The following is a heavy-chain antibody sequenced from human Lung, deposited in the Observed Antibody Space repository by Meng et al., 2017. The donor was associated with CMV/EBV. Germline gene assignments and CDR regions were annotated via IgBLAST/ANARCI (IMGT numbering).Heavy chain of an antibody. CDR2: ISSGGTSR. CDR1: GFTFSSYE. CDR3: TRGSASWSEYNWFDP. J-gene: IGHJ5*02. D-gene: IGHD6-13*01. Sequence: GESXKISXATSGFTFSSYEMNWVRQAPGKGLEWISYISSGGTSRYYADSVKGRFAISIDNAKNSLYLQMNSLRVEDTALYYCTRGSASWSEYNWFDPWGQGXLVTVSS. V-gene: IGHV3-48*03.